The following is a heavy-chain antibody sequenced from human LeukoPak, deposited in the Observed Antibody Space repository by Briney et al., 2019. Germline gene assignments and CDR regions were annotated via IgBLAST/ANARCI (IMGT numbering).Heavy chain of an antibody. CDR2: ISPAGDST. CDR1: GFTFSSYS. D-gene: IGHD2-2*01. CDR3: ARRLVTAGITDFFDS. Sequence: GGSLRLFCAASGFTFSSYSMIWVRQAPGAGLEWVSAISPAGDSTTDADSVKGRFTISRDNSKSTLYLQMNGLTAEDTALYYCARRLVTAGITDFFDSWGQGTLVSVSS. V-gene: IGHV3-23*01. J-gene: IGHJ4*02.